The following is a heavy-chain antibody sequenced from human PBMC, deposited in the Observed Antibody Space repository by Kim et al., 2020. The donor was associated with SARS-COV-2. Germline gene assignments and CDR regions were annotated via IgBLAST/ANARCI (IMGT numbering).Heavy chain of an antibody. V-gene: IGHV3-30*04. D-gene: IGHD3-22*01. J-gene: IGHJ4*02. Sequence: GGSLRLSCAASGFTFSSYAMHWVRQAPGKGLEWVAVISYDGSNKYYADSVKGRFTISRDNSKNTLYLQMNSLRAEDTAVYYCARTYYYDSSGRALDYWGQGTLVTVSS. CDR2: ISYDGSNK. CDR1: GFTFSSYA. CDR3: ARTYYYDSSGRALDY.